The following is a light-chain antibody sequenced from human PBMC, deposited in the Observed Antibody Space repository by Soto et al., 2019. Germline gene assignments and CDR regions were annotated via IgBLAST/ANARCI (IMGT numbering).Light chain of an antibody. V-gene: IGKV1-5*01. Sequence: DIQMTQSPSTLSASVGDRVIITCRASQSISNRLAWYQQKPGKAPKVLIYDASNLESGVPSRFRGSGSGTDFILTIKGLQTDDVASYYCQHYGGMWAVGQGTKVESK. CDR1: QSISNR. CDR3: QHYGGMWA. J-gene: IGKJ1*01. CDR2: DAS.